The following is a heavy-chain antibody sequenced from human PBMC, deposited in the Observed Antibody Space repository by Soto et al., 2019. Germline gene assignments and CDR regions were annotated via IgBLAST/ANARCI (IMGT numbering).Heavy chain of an antibody. CDR1: GYTFTSYY. J-gene: IGHJ4*02. CDR2: INPSGGST. D-gene: IGHD3-22*01. V-gene: IGHV1-46*01. CDR3: ARDQRLIYDSSGPWDY. Sequence: GASVKVSCKASGYTFTSYYMHWVRQAPGQGLECMGIINPSGGSTSYAQKFQGRVTVTRDTSTSTVYMELSSLRSEDTAVYYCARDQRLIYDSSGPWDYWGQGTLVTVSS.